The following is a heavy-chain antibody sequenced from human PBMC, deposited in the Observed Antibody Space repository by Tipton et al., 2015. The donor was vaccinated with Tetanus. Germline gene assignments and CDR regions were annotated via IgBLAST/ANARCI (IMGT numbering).Heavy chain of an antibody. Sequence: TLSLTCNVSGASINAGGYLWTWVRQHPGKGLEWIGNIYYFTERTSHTPSFDGRVTISVDTSKNQFSLRLTSVTAADTAVYYCARVLPVNRAGWGQGTLVTVSS. CDR1: GASINAGGYL. D-gene: IGHD4-17*01. CDR2: IYYFTERT. J-gene: IGHJ4*02. CDR3: ARVLPVNRAG. V-gene: IGHV4-31*03.